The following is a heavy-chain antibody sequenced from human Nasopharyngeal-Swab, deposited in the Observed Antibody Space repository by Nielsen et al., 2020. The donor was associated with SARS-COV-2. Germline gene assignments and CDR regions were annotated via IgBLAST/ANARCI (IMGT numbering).Heavy chain of an antibody. V-gene: IGHV3-74*01. CDR2: VNQDGSRT. Sequence: GESLKISCVASGVIFSKYWMHWVRQAPGKGLVWVSRVNQDGSRTDYADSVRGRFTISRDNAKNALYLQMNSLRVEDTAVYYCVKHQGSSSDQWGQGTLVTVSS. CDR3: VKHQGSSSDQ. J-gene: IGHJ4*02. CDR1: GVIFSKYW.